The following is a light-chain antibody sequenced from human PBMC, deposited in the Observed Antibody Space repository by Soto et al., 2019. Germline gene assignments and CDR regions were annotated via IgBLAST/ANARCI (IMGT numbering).Light chain of an antibody. Sequence: QLTQSPSSLSASVGDRVTITCRTSQGIRGALAWYQQKSGKAPKLLMYSASTLQSGVPSRFSGSGSGTDFTLTFSSLQPEDFSTYYCQQVDTYPYTFGQGTKLEIK. CDR3: QQVDTYPYT. CDR1: QGIRGA. CDR2: SAS. V-gene: IGKV1-9*01. J-gene: IGKJ2*01.